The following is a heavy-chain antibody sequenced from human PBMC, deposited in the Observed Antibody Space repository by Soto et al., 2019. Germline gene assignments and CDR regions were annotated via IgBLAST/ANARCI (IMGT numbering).Heavy chain of an antibody. Sequence: SETLSLTCTVSGGSISSGGYYWSWIRQHPGKGLEWIGYIYYSGSTYYNPSLKSRVTISVDTSKNQFSLKLSSVTAADTAVYYCARDFRYSGTAAGRKARYYYYYGMDVWGQGTTVTVSS. CDR2: IYYSGST. CDR1: GGSISSGGYY. V-gene: IGHV4-31*03. CDR3: ARDFRYSGTAAGRKARYYYYYGMDV. D-gene: IGHD6-13*01. J-gene: IGHJ6*02.